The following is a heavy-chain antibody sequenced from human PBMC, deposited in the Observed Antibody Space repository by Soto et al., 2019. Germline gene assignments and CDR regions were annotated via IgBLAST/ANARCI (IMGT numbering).Heavy chain of an antibody. CDR1: GYSFTDYH. CDR3: ARGDSTDCSNGVCSFFYNHDMDV. J-gene: IGHJ6*02. D-gene: IGHD2-8*01. Sequence: QVQLVQSGAEVKKPGASVKVSCKASGYSFTDYHIHWVRQAPGQGLEWLGRINPKSGGTSTAQKFQGWVTMTTDTSISTASMELKRLTSDDTAIYYCARGDSTDCSNGVCSFFYNHDMDVWGQGTTVNVSS. V-gene: IGHV1-2*04. CDR2: INPKSGGT.